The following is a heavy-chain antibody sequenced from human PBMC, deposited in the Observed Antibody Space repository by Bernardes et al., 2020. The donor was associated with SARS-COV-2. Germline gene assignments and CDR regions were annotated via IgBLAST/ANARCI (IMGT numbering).Heavy chain of an antibody. CDR2: ITHSGST. J-gene: IGHJ4*02. V-gene: IGHV4-34*01. D-gene: IGHD3-3*01. CDR3: ARGYYDFWSGLRNLYYFDY. Sequence: SETLSLTCAVYGGSFSAYYWNWIRQPPGKGLEWIGEITHSGSTNYNPSLKSRVTILVDTSKSQFSLKLSSVTAADTAVYYCARGYYDFWSGLRNLYYFDYWGQGTLVTVSS. CDR1: GGSFSAYY.